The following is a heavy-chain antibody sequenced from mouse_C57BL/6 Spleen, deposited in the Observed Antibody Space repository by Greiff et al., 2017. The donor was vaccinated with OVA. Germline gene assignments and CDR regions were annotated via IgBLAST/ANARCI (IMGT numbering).Heavy chain of an antibody. CDR2: ISYSGST. CDR3: ARGYYGSRWFAY. D-gene: IGHD1-1*01. Sequence: EVQLQESGPGMVKPSQSLSLTCTVTGYSITSGYDWHWIRHFPGNKLEWMGYISYSGSTNYNPSLKSRISITHDTSKNHFFLKLNSVTTEDTATYYCARGYYGSRWFAYWGQGTLVTVSA. J-gene: IGHJ3*01. V-gene: IGHV3-1*01. CDR1: GYSITSGYD.